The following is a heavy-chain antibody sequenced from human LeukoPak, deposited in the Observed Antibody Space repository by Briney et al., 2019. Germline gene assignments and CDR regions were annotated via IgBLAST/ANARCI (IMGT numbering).Heavy chain of an antibody. CDR1: GFTFSSYA. D-gene: IGHD6-25*01. CDR2: ISGSGGST. V-gene: IGHV3-23*01. J-gene: IGHJ5*02. Sequence: GGSLRLSCAASGFTFSSYAMSWVRQAPGKGLEWVSSISGSGGSTYNADSVKGRFTISRDNAKNSLYLQMNSLRAEDTAVYYCAREPRGSGHLNWFDPWGQGTLVTVSS. CDR3: AREPRGSGHLNWFDP.